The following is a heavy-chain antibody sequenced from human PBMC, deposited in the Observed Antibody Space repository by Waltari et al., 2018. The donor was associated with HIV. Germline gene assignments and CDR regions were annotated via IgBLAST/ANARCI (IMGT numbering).Heavy chain of an antibody. D-gene: IGHD3-22*01. Sequence: QVQLVQSGAAVKKPGSSVKVSCKASGGTFSSYAISWVRQATGQGLEGMGGIIPIFGTANYAQKFQGRVTITADESTSTAYMELSSLRSEDTAVYYCARDFLYETVGSAYQMGLSFDYWGQGTLVTVSS. CDR3: ARDFLYETVGSAYQMGLSFDY. V-gene: IGHV1-69*01. J-gene: IGHJ4*02. CDR2: IIPIFGTA. CDR1: GGTFSSYA.